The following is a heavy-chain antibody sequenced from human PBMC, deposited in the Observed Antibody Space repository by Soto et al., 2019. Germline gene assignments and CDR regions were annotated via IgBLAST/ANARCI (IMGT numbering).Heavy chain of an antibody. V-gene: IGHV3-48*01. Sequence: EVQLVESGGGLVQPGGSLRLSCAASGFTFSSYTMNWVRQATGKGLEWVSYISSLSSTIYYADSVKGRFTNSRDNAQNPLYLQMNTLRAEDTAVYYCVRDQYSGYGGSITLDNGGQGTLVTVSS. J-gene: IGHJ4*02. D-gene: IGHD5-12*01. CDR2: ISSLSSTI. CDR1: GFTFSSYT. CDR3: VRDQYSGYGGSITLDN.